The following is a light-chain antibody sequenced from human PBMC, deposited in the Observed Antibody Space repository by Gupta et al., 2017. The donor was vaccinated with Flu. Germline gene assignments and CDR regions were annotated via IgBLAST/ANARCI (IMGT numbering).Light chain of an antibody. V-gene: IGKV1-6*01. CDR3: RQGDSIPCT. CDR2: GAS. Sequence: IHMSQSPSSLSASVGDRVTITCRASQGISTDLDWYQHIPGKAPNLLIYGASSLQSGVPSRFSGSGSGTDFTLTISSLQPEDFATYYCRQGDSIPCTFGQGTKVEIK. CDR1: QGISTD. J-gene: IGKJ1*01.